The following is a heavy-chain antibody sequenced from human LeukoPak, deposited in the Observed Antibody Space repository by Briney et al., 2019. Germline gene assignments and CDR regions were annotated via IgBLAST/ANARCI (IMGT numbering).Heavy chain of an antibody. CDR3: ARSPPTSAFDY. Sequence: GGSLRLSCAASGFTDSSNYMSWVRQAPGKGLEWVSVIYSGGSTYYADSVKGRFTISRDNSKNTLYLQMNSLRAEDTAVYYCARSPPTSAFDYWGQGTLVTVSS. J-gene: IGHJ4*02. CDR2: IYSGGST. D-gene: IGHD4-11*01. V-gene: IGHV3-66*01. CDR1: GFTDSSNY.